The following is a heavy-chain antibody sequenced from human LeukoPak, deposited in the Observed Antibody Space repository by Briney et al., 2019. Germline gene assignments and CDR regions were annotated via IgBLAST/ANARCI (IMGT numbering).Heavy chain of an antibody. D-gene: IGHD3-16*02. CDR2: ISSSSSTI. J-gene: IGHJ4*02. CDR1: GFTFGSYS. Sequence: GGSLRLSCAASGFTFGSYSMNWVRQAPGKGLEWVSYISSSSSTIYYADSVKGRFTISRDNAKNSLYLQMNSLRAEDTAVYYCASAHYDYVWGSYRHSNFDYWGQGTLVTVSS. CDR3: ASAHYDYVWGSYRHSNFDY. V-gene: IGHV3-48*04.